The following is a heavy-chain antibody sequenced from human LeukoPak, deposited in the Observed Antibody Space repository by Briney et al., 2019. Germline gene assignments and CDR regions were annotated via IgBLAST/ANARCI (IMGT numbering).Heavy chain of an antibody. J-gene: IGHJ4*02. D-gene: IGHD3-10*01. CDR1: GFTFSSYA. CDR2: IYSGGST. Sequence: GGSLRLSCAASGFTFSSYAMSWVRQAPGKGLEWVSVIYSGGSTYYADSVKGRFTISRDNSKNTLYLQMNSLRAEDTAVYYCASGSPYGSGDYWGQGTLVTVSS. CDR3: ASGSPYGSGDY. V-gene: IGHV3-66*01.